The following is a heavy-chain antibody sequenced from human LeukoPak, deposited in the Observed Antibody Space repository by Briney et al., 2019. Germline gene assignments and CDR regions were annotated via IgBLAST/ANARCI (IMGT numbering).Heavy chain of an antibody. CDR3: TNHALDY. J-gene: IGHJ4*02. CDR1: GFTFSTYE. V-gene: IGHV3-48*03. Sequence: PGGSLRLSCVASGFTFSTYEMRWVRQAPGKGLEWLSYITPSGGSTYYADSVKGRFTISRDNAKSSLYLQMNSLRVEDTAVYYCTNHALDYRGQGTLVTVSS. D-gene: IGHD2-2*01. CDR2: ITPSGGST.